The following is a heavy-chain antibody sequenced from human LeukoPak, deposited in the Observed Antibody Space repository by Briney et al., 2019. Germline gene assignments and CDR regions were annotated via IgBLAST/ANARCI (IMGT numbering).Heavy chain of an antibody. CDR3: ARDPPGNYYDGSGYYS. Sequence: GGSLRLSCAVSGLTLSRYWMTWVRQAPGKGLEWVANIKEDGSEKYYVDSVKGRFTISRDNAKNSLYLQMNSLRVEDTAVYYCARDPPGNYYDGSGYYSWGQGTLVAVSS. V-gene: IGHV3-7*01. D-gene: IGHD3-22*01. J-gene: IGHJ5*02. CDR2: IKEDGSEK. CDR1: GLTLSRYW.